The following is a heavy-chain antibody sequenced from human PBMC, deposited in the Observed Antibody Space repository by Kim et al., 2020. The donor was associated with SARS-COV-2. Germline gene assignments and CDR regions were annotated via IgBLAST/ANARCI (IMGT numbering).Heavy chain of an antibody. Sequence: GGSLRLSCAASGFTFSSYGMHWVRQAPGKGLEWVAVISYDGSNKYYADSVKGRFTISRDNSKNTLYLQMNSLRAEDTAVYYCAKFSSSGYYSGAFDIWGQGTMVTVSS. CDR1: GFTFSSYG. CDR3: AKFSSSGYYSGAFDI. V-gene: IGHV3-30*18. J-gene: IGHJ3*02. D-gene: IGHD3-22*01. CDR2: ISYDGSNK.